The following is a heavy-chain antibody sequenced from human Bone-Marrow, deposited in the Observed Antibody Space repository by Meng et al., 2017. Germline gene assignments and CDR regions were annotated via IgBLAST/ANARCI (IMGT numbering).Heavy chain of an antibody. Sequence: GESLKISCAASGFTFSSYAMSWVRQAPGKGLEWVSAISGSGGSTYYADSVKGRLTISRDNSKNTLYLQMNSLRAEDTAVYYCAKAPIVLMVYAINWFDPWGQGTLVTVSS. V-gene: IGHV3-23*01. D-gene: IGHD2-8*01. CDR3: AKAPIVLMVYAINWFDP. J-gene: IGHJ5*02. CDR1: GFTFSSYA. CDR2: ISGSGGST.